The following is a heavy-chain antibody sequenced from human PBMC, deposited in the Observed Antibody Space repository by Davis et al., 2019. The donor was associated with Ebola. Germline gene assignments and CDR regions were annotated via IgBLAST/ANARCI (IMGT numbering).Heavy chain of an antibody. CDR1: GYSFTDYW. V-gene: IGHV5-51*01. CDR2: IYPGDSDI. Sequence: GESLKISCKAPGYSFTDYWIDWVRQMPGKGLEWMGIIYPGDSDIRYSPSFQGQVTISVDRSISTAYLQWSSLKASDTAIYYCARLFKKVYTGLAPPGVWGQGTLVTVSS. CDR3: ARLFKKVYTGLAPPGV. D-gene: IGHD5-18*01. J-gene: IGHJ1*01.